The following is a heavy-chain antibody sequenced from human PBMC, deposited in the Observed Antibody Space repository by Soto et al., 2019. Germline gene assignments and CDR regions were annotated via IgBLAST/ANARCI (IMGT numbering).Heavy chain of an antibody. CDR2: IFPGDSDT. J-gene: IGHJ4*02. CDR3: WTGTTVNTYADYYLQY. V-gene: IGHV5-51*01. Sequence: PGESLKISCKVSSYDFATHWIGWVRQMPGKVLEWMGIIFPGDSDTRYSPSFQGQVIISVDKSTTTAFLQWSSLRPSDTAMYYCWTGTTVNTYADYYLQYWGQGT. D-gene: IGHD4-4*01. CDR1: SYDFATHW.